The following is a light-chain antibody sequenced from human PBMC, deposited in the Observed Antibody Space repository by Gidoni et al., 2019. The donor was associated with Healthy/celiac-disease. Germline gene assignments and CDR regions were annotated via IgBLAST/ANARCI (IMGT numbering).Light chain of an antibody. V-gene: IGKV3-15*01. J-gene: IGKJ4*01. Sequence: EILLTQSPATLSVSPGERATLSCRASQCVSSYLAWYQQKPGQAPRLLIYGASTGATGIPARFSGSGSATEFTLTISSLQSEDFAVYYCQQYNNWLLTFGGGTKVEIK. CDR2: GAS. CDR3: QQYNNWLLT. CDR1: QCVSSY.